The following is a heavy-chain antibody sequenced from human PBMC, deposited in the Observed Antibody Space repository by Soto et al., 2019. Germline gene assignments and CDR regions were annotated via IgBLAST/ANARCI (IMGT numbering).Heavy chain of an antibody. V-gene: IGHV2-5*02. J-gene: IGHJ1*01. CDR1: GFSLSTSGVG. CDR2: IYWDDDK. D-gene: IGHD2-15*01. Sequence: QITLKESGPTLVKPTQTLTLTCTFSGFSLSTSGVGVGWIRQPPGKALEWLAVIYWDDDKGYSPSLKNRRTNTKDTSKNQVVLTMTNMDPVDTATYYCAHTVGLVVVTSEDEYFQHWGQGTQVTVSS. CDR3: AHTVGLVVVTSEDEYFQH.